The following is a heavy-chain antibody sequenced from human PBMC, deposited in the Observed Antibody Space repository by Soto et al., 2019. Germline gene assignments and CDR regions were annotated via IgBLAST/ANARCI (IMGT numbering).Heavy chain of an antibody. CDR1: GGSIRSGDYY. D-gene: IGHD2-21*02. J-gene: IGHJ4*02. CDR3: ARESHCGGDCYTSY. V-gene: IGHV4-30-4*01. Sequence: SETLSLTCTASGGSIRSGDYYWSWIRQPPGKGLEWIGYIYYSGSTYYNPSLKSRVTISVDTSKNQFSLKLSSVTAADTAVYYCARESHCGGDCYTSYWGQGTLVTVSS. CDR2: IYYSGST.